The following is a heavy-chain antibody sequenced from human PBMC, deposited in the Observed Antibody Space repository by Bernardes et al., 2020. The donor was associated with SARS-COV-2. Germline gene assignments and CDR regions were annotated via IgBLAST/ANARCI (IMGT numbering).Heavy chain of an antibody. CDR1: GFTFDDYA. J-gene: IGHJ4*02. Sequence: GGSLRLSCAASGFTFDDYAMHWVRQAPGKGLEWVSGISWNSGSIGYADSVKGRFTISRDNAKNSLYLQMNSLRAEDTALYYCAKVGLGTYVSGYYFDYWGQGTLVTVSS. D-gene: IGHD3-16*01. CDR2: ISWNSGSI. V-gene: IGHV3-9*01. CDR3: AKVGLGTYVSGYYFDY.